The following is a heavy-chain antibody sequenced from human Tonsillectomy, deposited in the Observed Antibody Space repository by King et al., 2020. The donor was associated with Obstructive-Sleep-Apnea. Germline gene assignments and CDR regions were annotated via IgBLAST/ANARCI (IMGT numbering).Heavy chain of an antibody. V-gene: IGHV3-21*01. CDR1: GFTFSTYS. CDR2: ISETSSHI. Sequence: VQLVESGGGLVKPGGSLRLSCAASGFTFSTYSMNWVRQAPGKGLEWVSSISETSSHIYYADSVKGRFTVSRDNAKNSLYLQMNSQRAEDTAVYYCARGLYSSGRYLDYWGQGTLVTVSS. J-gene: IGHJ4*02. CDR3: ARGLYSSGRYLDY. D-gene: IGHD6-19*01.